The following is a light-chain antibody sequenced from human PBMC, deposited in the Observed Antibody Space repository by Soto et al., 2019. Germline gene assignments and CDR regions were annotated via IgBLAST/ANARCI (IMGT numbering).Light chain of an antibody. CDR3: QQYYKTPWT. V-gene: IGKV4-1*01. CDR1: RSVLFTSNDKSF. CDR2: WAS. Sequence: DIVMTQSPESLAVSLGERATINCRSSRSVLFTSNDKSFVAWYQQKPGQPPKLLINWASTRESGVPDRFSGSGSGTDFTLTISSLQAEDVAVYYCQQYYKTPWTFGQGTKVDIK. J-gene: IGKJ1*01.